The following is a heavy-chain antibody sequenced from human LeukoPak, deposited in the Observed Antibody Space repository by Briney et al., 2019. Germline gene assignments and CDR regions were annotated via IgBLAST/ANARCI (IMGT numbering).Heavy chain of an antibody. CDR2: IYPGDSDT. CDR3: ARSAPRWFGELLPPDY. Sequence: GESLKISCKGSGYSFTSYWIGWVRQMPGKGLEWMGIIYPGDSDTRYSPSFQGQVTISADKSISTAYLQWSSLKASDTAMYYCARSAPRWFGELLPPDYWGQGTLVTVSS. CDR1: GYSFTSYW. V-gene: IGHV5-51*01. D-gene: IGHD3-10*01. J-gene: IGHJ4*02.